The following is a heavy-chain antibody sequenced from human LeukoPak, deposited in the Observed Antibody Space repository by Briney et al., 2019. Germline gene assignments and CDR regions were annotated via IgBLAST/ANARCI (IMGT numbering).Heavy chain of an antibody. J-gene: IGHJ3*02. CDR2: MNPNSGNT. CDR1: GYTFTSYD. Sequence: ASVKVSCKASGYTFTSYDINWVRQATGQGLEWMGWMNPNSGNTGYAQKFQGRVTITRNTSISTAHMELSSLRSEDTAVYYCARDPGGPHTVKWDAFDIWGQGTMVTVSS. D-gene: IGHD2-2*02. CDR3: ARDPGGPHTVKWDAFDI. V-gene: IGHV1-8*03.